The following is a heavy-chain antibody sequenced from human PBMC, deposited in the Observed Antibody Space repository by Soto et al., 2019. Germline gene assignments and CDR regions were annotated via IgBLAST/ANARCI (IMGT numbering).Heavy chain of an antibody. J-gene: IGHJ6*02. CDR1: GFTFSSYW. D-gene: IGHD3-22*01. Sequence: GSLRLSCAASGFTFSSYWMSWVRQAPGKGLEWVANIKQDGSEKYYVDSVKGRFTISRDNAKNSLYLQMNSLRAEDTAVYYCARFYFDSSGYLPSPYYYYYGMDVWGQGTTVTVSS. V-gene: IGHV3-7*04. CDR2: IKQDGSEK. CDR3: ARFYFDSSGYLPSPYYYYYGMDV.